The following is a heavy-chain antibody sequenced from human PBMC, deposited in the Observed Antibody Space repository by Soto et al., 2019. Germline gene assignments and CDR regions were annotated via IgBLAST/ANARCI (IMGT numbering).Heavy chain of an antibody. V-gene: IGHV3-15*01. J-gene: IGHJ3*01. CDR2: IKTKNEGGTT. D-gene: IGHD2-21*01. CDR3: SRDRPYSFGALNS. Sequence: EVQLVESGGGLVKPGGSLRLSCAASGFTFSNAWMYWVRQAPGKGLEWVGRIKTKNEGGTTDYGAPVKGRFTISRDDSKNTLYLQMNSLETEDTAVYYCSRDRPYSFGALNSWGQGTMVTVSS. CDR1: GFTFSNAW.